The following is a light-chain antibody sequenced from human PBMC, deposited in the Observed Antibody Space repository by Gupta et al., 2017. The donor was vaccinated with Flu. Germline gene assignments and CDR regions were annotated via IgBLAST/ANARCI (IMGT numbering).Light chain of an antibody. Sequence: QSVLTQPPSVSAAPGQKVTISSSGSSSNIGSNYVSWYQQLPGTAPTLLIYYNNKRPSGVPARCFSSKSGASATLVITGLPPGDEAAYYCGTWDSSLSDGPVFGGGTKLTVL. V-gene: IGLV1-51*01. CDR1: SSNIGSNY. J-gene: IGLJ3*02. CDR2: YNN. CDR3: GTWDSSLSDGPV.